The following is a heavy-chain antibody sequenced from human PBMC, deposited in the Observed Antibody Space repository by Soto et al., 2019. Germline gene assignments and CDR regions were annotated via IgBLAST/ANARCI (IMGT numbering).Heavy chain of an antibody. V-gene: IGHV3-23*01. Sequence: GGSLRLSCAASGFTFSSYVMNWVRQAPGKGLEWVSAVSGSGINTYYADSMEGRFTISRDNSKNTLYLQMNSLRVDDTAVYYCAQQKAEGLAAPLNYWGQGTLVTVSS. CDR1: GFTFSSYV. CDR3: AQQKAEGLAAPLNY. CDR2: VSGSGINT. D-gene: IGHD6-13*01. J-gene: IGHJ4*02.